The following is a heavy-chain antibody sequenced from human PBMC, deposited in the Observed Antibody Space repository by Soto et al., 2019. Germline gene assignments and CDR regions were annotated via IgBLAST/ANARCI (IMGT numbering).Heavy chain of an antibody. V-gene: IGHV3-30*18. Sequence: QVQLVESGGGVVQPGRSLRLSCAASGFTFSSYGMHWVRQAPGKGLEWVAVISFDGSNKYYADSVKGRFTISRDNSKNTLYLQMNSLRAEDTAVYYCANGGSLGYSSIKGYWGQGTLVTVSS. CDR3: ANGGSLGYSSIKGY. D-gene: IGHD6-13*01. CDR2: ISFDGSNK. J-gene: IGHJ4*02. CDR1: GFTFSSYG.